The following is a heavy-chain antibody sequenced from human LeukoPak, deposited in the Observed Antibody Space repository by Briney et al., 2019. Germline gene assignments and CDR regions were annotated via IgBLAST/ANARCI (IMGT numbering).Heavy chain of an antibody. CDR2: IYPGDSDT. Sequence: GESLKISCKGSAYSFTSYWIGWVRQMPGKGLEWVGIIYPGDSDTRYSPSFQGKVTISADKSSTTAYLQWSSLKASDTARYYCARQGYHYDSSGYYDPLSFYDRGQETLVTVSS. V-gene: IGHV5-51*01. D-gene: IGHD3-22*01. CDR3: ARQGYHYDSSGYYDPLSFYD. J-gene: IGHJ4*02. CDR1: AYSFTSYW.